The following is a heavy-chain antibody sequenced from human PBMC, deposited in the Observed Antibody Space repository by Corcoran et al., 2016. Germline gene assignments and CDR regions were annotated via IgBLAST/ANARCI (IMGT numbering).Heavy chain of an antibody. CDR2: MNPNSGNT. J-gene: IGHJ6*02. CDR3: ARGVEPYDYVWGSYRAYYYYYGMDV. CDR1: GYTFTSYD. V-gene: IGHV1-8*01. Sequence: QVQLVQSGAEVKKPGASVKVSCKASGYTFTSYDINWVRQATGQGLEWMGWMNPNSGNTGYAQKFQGRVTMTRNTSISTAYMELSSLRSEDTAVYYCARGVEPYDYVWGSYRAYYYYYGMDVWGQGTTVTVSS. D-gene: IGHD3-16*02.